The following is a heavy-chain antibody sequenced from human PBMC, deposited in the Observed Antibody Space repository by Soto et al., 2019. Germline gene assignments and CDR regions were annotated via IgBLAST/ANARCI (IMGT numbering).Heavy chain of an antibody. CDR3: ARDISTGDYYGMDV. V-gene: IGHV3-23*01. CDR2: ISASGGTT. J-gene: IGHJ6*02. CDR1: GFTFSSYA. Sequence: GGSLRLSCAASGFTFSSYAMSWVRQAPGKGLEWVSAISASGGTTYYADSVKGRFTISRDNSKNTLSLQMNSLRAEYTAVYYCARDISTGDYYGMDVWGQGTTVTVSS. D-gene: IGHD3-22*01.